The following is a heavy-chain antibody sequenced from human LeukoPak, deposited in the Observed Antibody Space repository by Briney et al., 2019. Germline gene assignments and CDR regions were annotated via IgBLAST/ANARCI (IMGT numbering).Heavy chain of an antibody. CDR3: ARSQGTIPDSVPRDI. V-gene: IGHV3-30*04. CDR1: GFTFSSYA. D-gene: IGHD5/OR15-5a*01. Sequence: GWSLRLSCAASGFTFSSYAMHWVRQAPGKGLEWVAVISYDGSNKYYADSVKGRFTISRDNSKNSLYLQMNSLRAEDTAVYYCARSQGTIPDSVPRDIWGQGTMVTVSS. CDR2: ISYDGSNK. J-gene: IGHJ3*02.